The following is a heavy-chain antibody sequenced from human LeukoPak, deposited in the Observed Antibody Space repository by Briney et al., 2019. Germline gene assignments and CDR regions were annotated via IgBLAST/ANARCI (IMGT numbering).Heavy chain of an antibody. CDR2: TYYRSKWYN. CDR3: ARDPYYYGSGSYSTPYFDY. Sequence: SQTLSLTCAISGDSVSSNSAAWNWIRQSPSRGLEWLGRTYYRSKWYNDYVVSVKSRITINPDTSKNQFSLQLNSVTPEDTAVYYCARDPYYYGSGSYSTPYFDYWGQGTVVTVSS. V-gene: IGHV6-1*01. J-gene: IGHJ4*02. D-gene: IGHD3-10*01. CDR1: GDSVSSNSAA.